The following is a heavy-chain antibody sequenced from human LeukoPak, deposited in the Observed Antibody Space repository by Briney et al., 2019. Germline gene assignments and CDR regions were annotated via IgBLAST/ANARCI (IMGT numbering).Heavy chain of an antibody. CDR2: IYHSGST. CDR1: GGSISSGGYS. D-gene: IGHD5-18*01. V-gene: IGHV4-30-2*01. J-gene: IGHJ4*02. Sequence: SETLSLTCAVSGGSISSGGYSWSWIRQPPGKGLEWIGYIYHSGSTYYNPSLKSRVTISVDRSKNQFSLKLSSVTAADTAVYYCARVGRGYSYGYLNYWGQGTLVTVSS. CDR3: ARVGRGYSYGYLNY.